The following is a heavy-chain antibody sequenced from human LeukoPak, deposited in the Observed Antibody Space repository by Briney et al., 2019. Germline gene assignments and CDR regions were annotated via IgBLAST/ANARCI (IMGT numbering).Heavy chain of an antibody. CDR3: ARGADP. J-gene: IGHJ5*02. CDR1: GGSISSHY. V-gene: IGHV4-59*11. CDR2: IYYSGST. Sequence: SETLSLTCTVSGGSISSHYWSWIRQPPGKGLEWIGYIYYSGSTNYNPSLKSRVTISVDTSKNQFSLKLSSVTAADTAVYYCARGADPWGQGTLVTVSS.